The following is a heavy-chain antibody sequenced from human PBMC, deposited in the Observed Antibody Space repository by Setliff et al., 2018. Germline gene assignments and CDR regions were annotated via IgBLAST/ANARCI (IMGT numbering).Heavy chain of an antibody. Sequence: ASVKVSCKASQYTFTAYYLHWVRQAPGQGLEWMGWINPNNGGTKYAQKFQGRVTMTRDTSISTGYMELSRLRYDDTAVYYCARSPTRTTGSHYLGYYHYYMDFWGKGTAVTVSS. J-gene: IGHJ6*03. V-gene: IGHV1-2*02. CDR3: ARSPTRTTGSHYLGYYHYYMDF. D-gene: IGHD1-1*01. CDR1: QYTFTAYY. CDR2: INPNNGGT.